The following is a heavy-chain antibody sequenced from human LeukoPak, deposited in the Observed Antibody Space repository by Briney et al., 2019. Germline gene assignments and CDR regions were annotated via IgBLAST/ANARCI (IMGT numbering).Heavy chain of an antibody. CDR2: ISGSGGST. V-gene: IGHV3-23*01. CDR1: RFTFSSSA. J-gene: IGHJ4*02. CDR3: AKGGPQFFDY. D-gene: IGHD5-24*01. Sequence: GGSLRPSCAASRFTFSSSAMSWVRQAPGKGLEWVSTISGSGGSTYSTDSVKGRFTISRDNSKSTLYLQMNSLRVEDTAIYYCAKGGPQFFDYWGQGTLVTVSS.